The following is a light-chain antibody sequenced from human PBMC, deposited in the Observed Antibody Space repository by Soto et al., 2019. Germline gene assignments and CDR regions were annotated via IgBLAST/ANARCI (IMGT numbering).Light chain of an antibody. V-gene: IGLV4-69*01. Sequence: QSVLTQSPSASASLGASVKLTCTLSSGHGTYAIAWHQQQPEKGPRYLMKLDSDGSHSKGDGIPDRFSGSSSGAERYLTISSLQSEDEADYYCQTWATVPDWVFGGGTKLTVL. CDR3: QTWATVPDWV. CDR2: LDSDGSH. CDR1: SGHGTYA. J-gene: IGLJ3*02.